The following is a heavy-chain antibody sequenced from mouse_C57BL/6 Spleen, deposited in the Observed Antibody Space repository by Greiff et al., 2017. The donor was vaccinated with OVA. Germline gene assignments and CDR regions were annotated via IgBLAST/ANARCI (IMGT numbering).Heavy chain of an antibody. Sequence: EVHLVESGPGLVKPSQSLSLTCSVTGYSITSGYYWNWIRQFPGNKLEWMGYISYDGSNNYNPSLKNRISITRDTSKNQFFLKLNSVTTEDTATYYCARDRGGVGYYFDYWGQGTTLTVSS. D-gene: IGHD1-1*01. CDR1: GYSITSGYY. J-gene: IGHJ2*01. CDR2: ISYDGSN. V-gene: IGHV3-6*01. CDR3: ARDRGGVGYYFDY.